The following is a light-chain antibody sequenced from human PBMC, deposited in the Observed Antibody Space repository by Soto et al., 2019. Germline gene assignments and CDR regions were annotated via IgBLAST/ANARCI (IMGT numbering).Light chain of an antibody. V-gene: IGLV2-14*01. CDR3: TSYTGDSTYG. Sequence: QSVLTQPASVSRSPGQSIPISCTGTSTDVGRYNYVSWYQQHPGKAPKLMVYDVSNRPSWVSNRFSGSKSGITASLTISGLQAEDEADYYCTSYTGDSTYGFGTGTKVTVL. CDR2: DVS. CDR1: STDVGRYNY. J-gene: IGLJ1*01.